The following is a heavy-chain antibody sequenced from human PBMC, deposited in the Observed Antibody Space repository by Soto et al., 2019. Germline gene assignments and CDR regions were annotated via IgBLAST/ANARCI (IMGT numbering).Heavy chain of an antibody. V-gene: IGHV4-4*02. CDR3: ARRRTTTFGVVITGYGMDV. J-gene: IGHJ6*02. D-gene: IGHD3-3*01. Sequence: SETLSLTCAVSGGSISNNNCWNWVRQPPGKGLEWIGEIYHSGTTNYNPSLKSRVTISLDKSNNQFSLTLNSVTAADTAVYYCARRRTTTFGVVITGYGMDVWGQGTKVTVSS. CDR2: IYHSGTT. CDR1: GGSISNNNC.